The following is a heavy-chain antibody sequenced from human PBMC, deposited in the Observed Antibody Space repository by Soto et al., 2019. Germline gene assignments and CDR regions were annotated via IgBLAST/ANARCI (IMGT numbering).Heavy chain of an antibody. Sequence: GSGPTLMNPTQTLTLTCTFSGFSLSTTGMCVSWIRQPPGKALEWLALIDWADDKYYSTSLKTRLTISKDTSKNQVVLTMTNVEPVDTATYFCSRAVGGFTYGYPDYWGQGTLVTVSS. J-gene: IGHJ4*02. CDR1: GFSLSTTGMC. CDR2: IDWADDK. CDR3: SRAVGGFTYGYPDY. D-gene: IGHD5-18*01. V-gene: IGHV2-70*01.